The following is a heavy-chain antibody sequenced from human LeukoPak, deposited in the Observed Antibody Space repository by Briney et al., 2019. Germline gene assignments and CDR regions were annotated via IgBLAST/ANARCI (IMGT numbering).Heavy chain of an antibody. J-gene: IGHJ6*03. CDR1: GFTFSSYA. Sequence: GGSLRLSCAASGFTFSSYAMSGVRQAPGKGLEWGSAISGSGGSTYYADSVKGRFTISRDNSKNTLYLQMNSLRAEDTAVYYCAKCILTGYYKGYMDVWGKGTTVTISS. D-gene: IGHD3-9*01. V-gene: IGHV3-23*01. CDR2: ISGSGGST. CDR3: AKCILTGYYKGYMDV.